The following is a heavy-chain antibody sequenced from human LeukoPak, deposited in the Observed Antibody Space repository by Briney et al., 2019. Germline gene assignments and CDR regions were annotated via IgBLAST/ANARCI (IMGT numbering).Heavy chain of an antibody. D-gene: IGHD1-26*01. CDR3: ARGGSYVAFDY. V-gene: IGHV3-72*01. CDR1: GFTFSDHY. CDR2: IRNKAMSYTT. Sequence: GGSLRLSCAASGFTFSDHYMDWVRQAPGKGLEWVGRIRNKAMSYTTEYAASVKGRFTISRDDSKNSLYLQMNSLKTEDTAVYYCARGGSYVAFDYWGQGTLVTVSS. J-gene: IGHJ4*02.